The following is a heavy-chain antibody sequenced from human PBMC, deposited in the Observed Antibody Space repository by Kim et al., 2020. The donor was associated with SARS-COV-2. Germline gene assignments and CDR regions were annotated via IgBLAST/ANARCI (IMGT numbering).Heavy chain of an antibody. Sequence: SVKVSCKASGGTFSSYAISWVRQAPGQGLEWMGGIIPIFGTANYAQKFQGRVTITADESTSTAYMELSSLRSEDTAVYYCAREGSVGATEYYFDYWGHGTLVTVSS. J-gene: IGHJ4*01. V-gene: IGHV1-69*13. D-gene: IGHD1-26*01. CDR3: AREGSVGATEYYFDY. CDR1: GGTFSSYA. CDR2: IIPIFGTA.